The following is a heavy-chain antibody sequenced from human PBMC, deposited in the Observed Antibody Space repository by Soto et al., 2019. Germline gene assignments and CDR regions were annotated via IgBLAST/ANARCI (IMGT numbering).Heavy chain of an antibody. CDR2: IGTAGDT. Sequence: EVQLVESGGGLVQPGGSLRLSCAASGFTFSSYDTHWVRQATGKGLEWVSAIGTAGDTYYPGSVKGRFTISRENTKNSLYLQMNSLRAEDTAVYYCARSLTILRLGELSLPDYWGQGTLVTVSS. CDR1: GFTFSSYD. D-gene: IGHD3-16*02. J-gene: IGHJ4*02. V-gene: IGHV3-13*01. CDR3: ARSLTILRLGELSLPDY.